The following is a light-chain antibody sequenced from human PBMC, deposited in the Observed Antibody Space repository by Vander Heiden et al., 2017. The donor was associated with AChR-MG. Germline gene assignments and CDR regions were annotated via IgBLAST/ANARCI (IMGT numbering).Light chain of an antibody. CDR1: GSNIGSNA. CDR3: ATWDDSLSAQV. Sequence: QSVLTQAPSASGTPGQRVTISCSGAGSNIGSNAVHWYQQLPGTAPKLLIYSTNQRPSGVPVRFSGSRSGTSASLAISGLQSEDEADYYCATWDDSLSAQVFGGGTKLTVL. J-gene: IGLJ2*01. CDR2: STN. V-gene: IGLV1-44*01.